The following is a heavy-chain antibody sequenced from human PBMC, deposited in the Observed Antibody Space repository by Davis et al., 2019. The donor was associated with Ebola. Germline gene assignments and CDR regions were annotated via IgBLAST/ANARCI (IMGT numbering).Heavy chain of an antibody. J-gene: IGHJ6*02. CDR2: IWYDGSNK. D-gene: IGHD1-26*01. V-gene: IGHV3-33*01. Sequence: GGSLRLSCAASGFTFSSYGMHWVRQAPGKGLEWVAVIWYDGSNKYYADSVKGRFTISRDNSKNTLYLQMNSLRAEDTAVYYCARDTQHRYSGSYYYYGRDVWGQGTTVTVSS. CDR1: GFTFSSYG. CDR3: ARDTQHRYSGSYYYYGRDV.